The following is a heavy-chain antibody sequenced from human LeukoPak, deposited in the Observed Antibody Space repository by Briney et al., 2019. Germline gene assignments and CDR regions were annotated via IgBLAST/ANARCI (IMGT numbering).Heavy chain of an antibody. D-gene: IGHD4-11*01. CDR1: GFTFSSYA. J-gene: IGHJ4*02. V-gene: IGHV3-30-3*01. CDR2: ISYDGSNK. CDR3: ARDRYSNPY. Sequence: GGSLRLSCAASGFTFSSYAMHWVRQAPGKGLEWVAVISYDGSNKYYADSVKGRFTISRDNSKNTLYLQMNSLRAEDTAVYYCARDRYSNPYWGQGTLVTVSS.